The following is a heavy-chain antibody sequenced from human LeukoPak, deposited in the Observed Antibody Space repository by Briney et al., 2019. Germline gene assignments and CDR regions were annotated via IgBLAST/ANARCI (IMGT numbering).Heavy chain of an antibody. J-gene: IGHJ6*03. D-gene: IGHD3-10*01. Sequence: VASVKVSCKASGYTFTGYYMHWVRQAPGQGLEWMGWINPNSGGTNYAQKFQGRVTMTRDTSIGTAYMELSRLRSDDTAVYYCARETSYYGSGSYYIGGYVDYKYIDVWGKGTTVTISS. CDR2: INPNSGGT. V-gene: IGHV1-2*02. CDR3: ARETSYYGSGSYYIGGYVDYKYIDV. CDR1: GYTFTGYY.